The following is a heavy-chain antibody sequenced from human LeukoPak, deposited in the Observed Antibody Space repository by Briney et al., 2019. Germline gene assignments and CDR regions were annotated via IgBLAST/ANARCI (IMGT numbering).Heavy chain of an antibody. CDR2: IYYSGST. Sequence: PSETLSLTCTVSGGSISSYYWGWIRQPPGKGLEWIGSIYYSGSTYYNPSLKSRVTISVDTSKNQFSLKLSSVTAADTAVYYCARDKNTVTTFYDYWGQGTLVTVSS. V-gene: IGHV4-39*07. CDR3: ARDKNTVTTFYDY. J-gene: IGHJ4*02. D-gene: IGHD4-17*01. CDR1: GGSISSYY.